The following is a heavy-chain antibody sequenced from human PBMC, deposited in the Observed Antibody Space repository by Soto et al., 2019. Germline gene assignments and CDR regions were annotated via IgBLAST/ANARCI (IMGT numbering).Heavy chain of an antibody. Sequence: VQLLESGGGLVQPGGSLRLSCAASGFTFSSYAMSWVRQAPGKGLEWVSAISGSGGSTYYADSVKGRFTISRDNSKNTLYLQMNSLRAEDTAVYYCAKEGGYCSSTSCINWFDPWGQGTLVTVSS. J-gene: IGHJ5*02. CDR1: GFTFSSYA. D-gene: IGHD2-2*01. CDR2: ISGSGGST. V-gene: IGHV3-23*01. CDR3: AKEGGYCSSTSCINWFDP.